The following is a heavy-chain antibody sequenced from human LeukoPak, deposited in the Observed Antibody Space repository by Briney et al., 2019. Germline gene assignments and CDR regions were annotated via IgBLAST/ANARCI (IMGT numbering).Heavy chain of an antibody. J-gene: IGHJ4*02. CDR1: GGSISSSSYY. CDR2: IHYSGST. CDR3: ARLRTGWHDS. Sequence: RSSETLSLTCTVSGGSISSSSYYWAWVRQPPGKGLEWIGAIHYSGSTNYNPSLKSRATISVDTSRNQFSLNLSSVTAADTAVYYCARLRTGWHDSWGQGTLVTVSS. V-gene: IGHV4-39*01. D-gene: IGHD3/OR15-3a*01.